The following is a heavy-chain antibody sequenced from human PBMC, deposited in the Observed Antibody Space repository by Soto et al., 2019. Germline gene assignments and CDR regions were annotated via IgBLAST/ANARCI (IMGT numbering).Heavy chain of an antibody. J-gene: IGHJ4*02. D-gene: IGHD2-15*01. Sequence: QLQLQESGSGLVKPSHTLSLTCAVSGGSISSGGYSWTWIRQPPGKGLEWIGYIYQSGTTYYNPTLKSRVTISVARANNQLSPKLSSVTAADPAVYYCAREGRRDAYRSLDSWGQGALFTVSS. CDR1: GGSISSGGYS. V-gene: IGHV4-30-2*01. CDR2: IYQSGTT. CDR3: AREGRRDAYRSLDS.